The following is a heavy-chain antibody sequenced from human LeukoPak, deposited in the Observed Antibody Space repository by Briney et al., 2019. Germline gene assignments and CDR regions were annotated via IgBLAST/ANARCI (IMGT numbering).Heavy chain of an antibody. CDR1: GYTFTGYY. J-gene: IGHJ3*02. D-gene: IGHD2-21*02. Sequence: ASVKVSCKASGYTFTGYYMHWVRQAPGQGLEWMGWINPNSGGTNYAQKFQGRVTMTRDTSISTAYMELSRLRSDDTAVYYCAREAVVTAESFFDIWGQGTMVTVSS. CDR2: INPNSGGT. V-gene: IGHV1-2*02. CDR3: AREAVVTAESFFDI.